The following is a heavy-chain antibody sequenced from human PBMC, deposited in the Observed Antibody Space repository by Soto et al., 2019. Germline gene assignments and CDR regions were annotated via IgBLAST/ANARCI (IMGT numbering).Heavy chain of an antibody. V-gene: IGHV3-23*01. CDR2: ISGSGDRT. D-gene: IGHD3-22*01. Sequence: EVQLLESGGDLVQPGGSLRLSCAASGFTFSSYAMSWVRQAPGKGLEWVSGISGSGDRTYYADSVKGRFTISSDISKNTPYLQMNSLRAEDTAVYYCAKKGYFDSSGYGPLDYWGQGTLVTVSS. CDR1: GFTFSSYA. CDR3: AKKGYFDSSGYGPLDY. J-gene: IGHJ4*02.